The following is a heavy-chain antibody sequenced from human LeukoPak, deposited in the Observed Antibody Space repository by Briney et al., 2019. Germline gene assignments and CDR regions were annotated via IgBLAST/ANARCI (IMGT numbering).Heavy chain of an antibody. CDR2: ISGMSAGPETT. Sequence: GGSLRLSCEASGFTFSTYAMNWVRQAPGKGLEWVSGISGMSAGPETTYYAEAVKGRFTISRDNSGNTLFLEMNSLTVEDTAIYYCAMDSYFDFWGDVWGQGTTVIVSS. CDR1: GFTFSTYA. D-gene: IGHD3-3*01. V-gene: IGHV3-23*01. J-gene: IGHJ6*02. CDR3: AMDSYFDFWGDV.